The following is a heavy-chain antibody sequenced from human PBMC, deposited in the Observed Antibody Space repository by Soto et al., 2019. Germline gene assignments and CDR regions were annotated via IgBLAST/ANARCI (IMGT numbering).Heavy chain of an antibody. CDR1: GFTFSDYY. J-gene: IGHJ6*03. CDR2: ISSSGSTI. CDR3: ARTTRYCSCGSCYFNYYYYYYMDV. V-gene: IGHV3-11*01. D-gene: IGHD2-15*01. Sequence: QVQLVESGGGLVKPGGSLRLSCAASGFTFSDYYMSWIRQAPGKGLQRVSYISSSGSTIYYADSVKGRFTISRDDAKNSLYLQMNSLRADDTAVYYCARTTRYCSCGSCYFNYYYYYYMDVWGKGTTVTVSS.